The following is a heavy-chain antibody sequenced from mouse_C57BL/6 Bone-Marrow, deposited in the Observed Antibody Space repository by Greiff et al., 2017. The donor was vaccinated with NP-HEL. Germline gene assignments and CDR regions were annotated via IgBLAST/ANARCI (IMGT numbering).Heavy chain of an antibody. CDR2: ISSGSSTI. J-gene: IGHJ2*01. CDR3: ARREPFDY. V-gene: IGHV5-17*01. CDR1: GFTFSDYG. Sequence: VQLKESGGGLVKPGGSLKLSCAASGFTFSDYGMHWVRQAPEKGLEWVAYISSGSSTIYYADTVKGRFTISRDNAKNTLFLQMTSLRSEDTAMYYCARREPFDYWGQGTTLTVSS.